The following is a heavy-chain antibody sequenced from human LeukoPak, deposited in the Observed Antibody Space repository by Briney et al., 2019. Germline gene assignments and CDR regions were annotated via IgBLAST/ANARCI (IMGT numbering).Heavy chain of an antibody. J-gene: IGHJ6*02. V-gene: IGHV4-4*07. CDR3: AREDPQTTVPEGMDV. D-gene: IGHD4-17*01. CDR1: GDSISSYY. Sequence: SETLSLTCNASGDSISSYYWNWIRQPAGKGLEWIGRLYTSGNTNYNPSLKSRVTMSLDTSKTHFSLTLNSVTAADTAVYYCAREDPQTTVPEGMDVWGQGTTVIVSS. CDR2: LYTSGNT.